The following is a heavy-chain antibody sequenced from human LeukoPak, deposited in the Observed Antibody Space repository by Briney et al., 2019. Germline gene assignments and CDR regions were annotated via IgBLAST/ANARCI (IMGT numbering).Heavy chain of an antibody. D-gene: IGHD2-15*01. CDR2: IYYSGST. CDR1: GGSFSGYY. V-gene: IGHV4-39*02. J-gene: IGHJ5*02. CDR3: ARVSCSGGACPFGSWFDP. Sequence: PSETLSLTCAVYGGSFSGYYWGWIRQPPGKGLEWIGSIYYSGSTYYNPSLKSRVTISVDTSNKLFSLKLSSVTAADTAVYYCARVSCSGGACPFGSWFDPWGQGTLVTVSS.